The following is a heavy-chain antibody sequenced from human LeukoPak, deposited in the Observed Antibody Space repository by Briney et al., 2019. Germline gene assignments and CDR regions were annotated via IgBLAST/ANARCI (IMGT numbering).Heavy chain of an antibody. Sequence: SETLSLTCAVYGGSFSGFFWSLIRQPPGKGLEWIGEINHSGSTNYNPSLKSRVTISLDTSKNQFCLKLNSVTAADTAVYYCARRRIYYGSVSYYKEPNYYMDVWDKGTTVTISS. CDR3: ARRRIYYGSVSYYKEPNYYMDV. CDR2: INHSGST. D-gene: IGHD3-10*01. J-gene: IGHJ6*03. CDR1: GGSFSGFF. V-gene: IGHV4-34*01.